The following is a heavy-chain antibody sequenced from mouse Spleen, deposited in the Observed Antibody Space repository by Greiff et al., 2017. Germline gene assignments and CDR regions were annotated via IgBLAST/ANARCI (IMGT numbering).Heavy chain of an antibody. J-gene: IGHJ4*01. V-gene: IGHV1-55*01. CDR2: IYPGSGST. CDR3: ARPEFTGGAMDY. Sequence: QVQLQQPGAELVKPGASVKMSCKASGYTFTSYWITWVKQRPGQGLEWIGDIYPGSGSTNYNEKFKSKATLTVDTSYSPAYMQLSSLTSEDSAVYYCARPEFTGGAMDYWGQGTSVTVSS. CDR1: GYTFTSYW.